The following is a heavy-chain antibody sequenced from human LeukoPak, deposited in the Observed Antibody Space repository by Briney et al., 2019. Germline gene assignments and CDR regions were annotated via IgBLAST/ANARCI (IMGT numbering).Heavy chain of an antibody. J-gene: IGHJ5*02. CDR3: ASSSGSVWFDP. CDR1: GGSISSGGYY. CDR2: IYHSGST. Sequence: SETLSLTCTVSGGSISSGGYYWSWIRQPPGKGLEWIGYIYHSGSTYYNPSLKSRVTISVDRSKNQFSLKPSSVTAADTAVYYCASSSGSVWFDPWGQGTLVTVSS. V-gene: IGHV4-30-2*01. D-gene: IGHD1-26*01.